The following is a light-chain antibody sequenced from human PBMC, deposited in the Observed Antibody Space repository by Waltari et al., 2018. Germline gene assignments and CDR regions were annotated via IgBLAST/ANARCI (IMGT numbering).Light chain of an antibody. J-gene: IGLJ3*02. Sequence: QTVVTQEPSLSVSPGGTVTLTCALSSGSFSSPYYPPWYQQTPGQPPRTLVYKGISRSSGVPDRFSGSILGNTAALTITGAQADDESDYYCSMYMGSGVWVFGGGTKLTVL. CDR1: SGSFSSPYY. CDR2: KGI. CDR3: SMYMGSGVWV. V-gene: IGLV8-61*01.